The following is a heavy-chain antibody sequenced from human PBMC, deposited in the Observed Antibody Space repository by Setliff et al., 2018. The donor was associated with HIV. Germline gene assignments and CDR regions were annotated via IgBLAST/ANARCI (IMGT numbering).Heavy chain of an antibody. V-gene: IGHV4-39*07. Sequence: SETLSLTCTVSSGSVSRSDYYWGWIRQTPGKGLEWIGSIYWSGLTFYNPSLKSRVTISVDTSKNQFSLKLSSVTAADTAVYYCARDGISSSWYSWFDPWGQGTLVTVSS. CDR1: SGSVSRSDYY. CDR3: ARDGISSSWYSWFDP. J-gene: IGHJ5*02. D-gene: IGHD6-13*01. CDR2: IYWSGLT.